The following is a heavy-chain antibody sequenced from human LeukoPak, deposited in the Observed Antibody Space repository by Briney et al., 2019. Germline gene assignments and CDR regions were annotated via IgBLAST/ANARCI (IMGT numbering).Heavy chain of an antibody. CDR3: ATDLGSSYYYGMDV. V-gene: IGHV1-24*01. D-gene: IGHD1-26*01. CDR1: GYTLTELS. CDR2: FDPEDGET. J-gene: IGHJ6*02. Sequence: ASVKVSCKVSGYTLTELSMHWVRQAPGKGLEWMGGFDPEDGETIYAQKFQGRVTMTEDTSTDTAYMELSSLRSEDTAVYYCATDLGSSYYYGMDVWGQGTLVTVSS.